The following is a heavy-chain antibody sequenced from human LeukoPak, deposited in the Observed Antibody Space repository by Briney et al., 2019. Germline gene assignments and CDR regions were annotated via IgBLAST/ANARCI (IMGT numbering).Heavy chain of an antibody. Sequence: PSETLSLTCTVSGGSISSSSYYWGWIRQPPGKGLEWIGSIYYSGSTYYNPSLKSRVTISVDTSKNQFSLKLSSVTAADTAVYYCARGDCYYDNNGSFGNSGYFDLWGRGTLVGVSS. CDR2: IYYSGST. V-gene: IGHV4-39*07. J-gene: IGHJ2*01. D-gene: IGHD3-22*01. CDR3: ARGDCYYDNNGSFGNSGYFDL. CDR1: GGSISSSSYY.